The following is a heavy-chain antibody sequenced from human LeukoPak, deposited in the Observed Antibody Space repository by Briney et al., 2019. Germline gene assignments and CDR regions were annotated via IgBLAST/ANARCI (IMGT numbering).Heavy chain of an antibody. V-gene: IGHV3-23*01. Sequence: GESLKISCAASRFPFSSYAMSWVRQAPGKGLEWVSAISGSGGTTYNADSVKGRFTISRDNSKNTLYLQLNSLRAEDTAVYYCAKGAGNFDWSYHDYWGQGTLVTVSS. CDR2: ISGSGGTT. CDR1: RFPFSSYA. D-gene: IGHD3-9*01. CDR3: AKGAGNFDWSYHDY. J-gene: IGHJ4*02.